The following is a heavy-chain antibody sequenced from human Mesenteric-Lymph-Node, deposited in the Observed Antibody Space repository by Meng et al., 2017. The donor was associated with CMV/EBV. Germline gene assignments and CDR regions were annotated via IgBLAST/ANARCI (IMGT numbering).Heavy chain of an antibody. J-gene: IGHJ4*02. D-gene: IGHD1-1*01. CDR3: ALQVHKLEPFDY. CDR1: GFTFSSYW. CDR2: IDYDGSST. Sequence: GESLKISCTASGFTFSSYWMHWVRQAPGKGLVWVSRIDYDGSSTSYADSVRGRFTISRDTAKNTLYVQMNSLRAEDTAVYYCALQVHKLEPFDYWGQGTLVTVSS. V-gene: IGHV3-74*01.